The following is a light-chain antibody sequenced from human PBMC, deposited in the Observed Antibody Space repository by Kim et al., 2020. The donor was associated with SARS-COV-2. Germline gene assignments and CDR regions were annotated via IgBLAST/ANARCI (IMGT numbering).Light chain of an antibody. CDR2: TAS. CDR3: QQTSSAPRT. V-gene: IGKV1-39*01. J-gene: IGKJ1*01. Sequence: DIQMTQSPSSLSASVGDRVTITCRASQDISRYLNWYQQKPGKAPKLLIYTASSLQSGVPSTFTGSGSETDFTLTITSLQPEDFATYYCQQTSSAPRTFGQGTKVDIK. CDR1: QDISRY.